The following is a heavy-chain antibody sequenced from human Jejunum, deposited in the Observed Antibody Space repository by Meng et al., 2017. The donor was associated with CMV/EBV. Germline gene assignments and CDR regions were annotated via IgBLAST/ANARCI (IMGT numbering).Heavy chain of an antibody. D-gene: IGHD3-22*01. CDR2: ISNSGVST. CDR1: GFTFTNYA. J-gene: IGHJ4*02. V-gene: IGHV3-23*04. Sequence: QVVESGGGLVKPGGSLRLSCAASGFTFTNYAMSWVRQAPGKGLEWVSAISNSGVSTYYADSVKGRFTISRDNSKNTLYLQMNSLRAEDTALYYCAKDSPGGVVISFDYWGQGTLVTVSS. CDR3: AKDSPGGVVISFDY.